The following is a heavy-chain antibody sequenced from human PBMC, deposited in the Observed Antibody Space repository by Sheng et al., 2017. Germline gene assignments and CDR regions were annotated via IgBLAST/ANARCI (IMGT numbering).Heavy chain of an antibody. D-gene: IGHD3-22*01. V-gene: IGHV1-69*10. CDR1: GGTFSSYA. J-gene: IGHJ4*02. CDR3: ARAVYYYDSSGPIIFDY. CDR2: IIPILGIA. Sequence: QVQLVQSGAEVKKPGSSVKVSCKASGGTFSSYAISWVRQAPGQGLEWMGGIIPILGIANYAQKFQGRVTITADKSTSTAYMELSSLRSEDTAVYYCARAVYYYDSSGPIIFDYWGQGTLVTVSS.